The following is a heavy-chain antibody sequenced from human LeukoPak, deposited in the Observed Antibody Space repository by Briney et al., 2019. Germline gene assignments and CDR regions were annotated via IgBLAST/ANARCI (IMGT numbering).Heavy chain of an antibody. V-gene: IGHV3-30-3*01. Sequence: GGSLRLSCAASGFTFSSYAMHWVRQAPGKGLEWVAVISYDGSNKYYADSVKGRFTISRDDSKNTLYLQMNSLRAEDTAVYYCARDADFYKGDYWGQGTLVTVSS. CDR2: ISYDGSNK. J-gene: IGHJ4*02. D-gene: IGHD5-24*01. CDR1: GFTFSSYA. CDR3: ARDADFYKGDY.